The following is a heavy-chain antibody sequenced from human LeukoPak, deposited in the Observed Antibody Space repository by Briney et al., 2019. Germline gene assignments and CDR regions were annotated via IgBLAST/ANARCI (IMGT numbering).Heavy chain of an antibody. D-gene: IGHD3-3*01. V-gene: IGHV1-18*01. CDR1: GYTFTSYG. Sequence: ASVKVSCKASGYTFTSYGISWVRQAPGQGLEWMGWISAYNGNTNYAQKLQGRVTMTTDTSTSTAYMELRSLRSDDTAVYYCAREGIKYYDFWSGYYEYYYYGMDVWGQGTTVTVSS. J-gene: IGHJ6*02. CDR2: ISAYNGNT. CDR3: AREGIKYYDFWSGYYEYYYYGMDV.